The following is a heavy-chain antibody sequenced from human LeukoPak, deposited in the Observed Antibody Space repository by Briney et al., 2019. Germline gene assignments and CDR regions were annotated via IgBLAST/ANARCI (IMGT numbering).Heavy chain of an antibody. Sequence: PSETLSLTCTVSGGFISSYYWSWIRQPPGKGLEWIGYIYYSGSTNYNPSLKSRVTISVDTSKNQFSPKLSSVTAADTAVYYCARGSQKGVLRTFDYWGQGTLVTVSS. CDR2: IYYSGST. J-gene: IGHJ4*02. CDR1: GGFISSYY. D-gene: IGHD1-1*01. V-gene: IGHV4-59*01. CDR3: ARGSQKGVLRTFDY.